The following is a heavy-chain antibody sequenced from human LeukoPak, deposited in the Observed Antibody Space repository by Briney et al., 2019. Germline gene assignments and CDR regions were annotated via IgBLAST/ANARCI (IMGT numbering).Heavy chain of an antibody. Sequence: GGSLRLSCAASGFTFSSYWMHWVRQAPGKGLVWVSRINSDGSSTSYADSVKGRFTISRDNAKNTLYLQMNSLRAEDTAVYYCASSSSGWPTAGDYWGQGTLVTVSS. D-gene: IGHD6-19*01. CDR2: INSDGSST. V-gene: IGHV3-74*01. J-gene: IGHJ4*02. CDR3: ASSSSGWPTAGDY. CDR1: GFTFSSYW.